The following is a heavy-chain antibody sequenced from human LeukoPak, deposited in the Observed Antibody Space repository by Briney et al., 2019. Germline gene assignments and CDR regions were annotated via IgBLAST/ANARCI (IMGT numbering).Heavy chain of an antibody. CDR1: GGSFSGYY. Sequence: SETLSLTCAVYGGSFSGYYWSWIRQPPGKGLEWIGEINHSGSTNYNPSLKSRVTISVDTSKNQFSLKLCSVTAADTAVYYCASRRRGGNSLKGSNWFDPWGQGTLVTVSS. V-gene: IGHV4-34*01. CDR2: INHSGST. CDR3: ASRRRGGNSLKGSNWFDP. J-gene: IGHJ5*02. D-gene: IGHD4-23*01.